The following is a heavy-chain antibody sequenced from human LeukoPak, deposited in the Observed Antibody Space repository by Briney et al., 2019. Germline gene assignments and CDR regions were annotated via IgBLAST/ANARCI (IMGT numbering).Heavy chain of an antibody. D-gene: IGHD3-3*02. J-gene: IGHJ6*03. CDR1: GGTFSSYA. CDR2: IIPIFGTT. Sequence: GSSVKVSCKASGGTFSSYAISWVRQAPGQGLEWMGGIIPIFGTTNYAQKLQGRVTITTDESTRTAYMELSSLRSEDTAVYYCARAFLEWLAPGYYYYYYMDVWGKGTTVTVSS. V-gene: IGHV1-69*05. CDR3: ARAFLEWLAPGYYYYYYMDV.